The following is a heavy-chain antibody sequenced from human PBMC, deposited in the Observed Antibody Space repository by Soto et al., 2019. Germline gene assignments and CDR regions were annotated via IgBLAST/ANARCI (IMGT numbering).Heavy chain of an antibody. CDR3: GKERRGSGWSGCNF. CDR2: IIGSAGDA. J-gene: IGHJ4*02. Sequence: GGSLRLPCKVSGFTFRNYAMSPVRQAQGKGLESVYDIIGSAGDARYAHPENGRCSISRDNSRDTLCLQLNSRGVYDTAVYYCGKERRGSGWSGCNFWGQGT. V-gene: IGHV3-23*01. CDR1: GFTFRNYA. D-gene: IGHD6-19*01.